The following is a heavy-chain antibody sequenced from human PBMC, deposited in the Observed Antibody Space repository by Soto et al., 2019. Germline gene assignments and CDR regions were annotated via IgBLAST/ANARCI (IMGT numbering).Heavy chain of an antibody. J-gene: IGHJ6*02. CDR2: MNEDGGTT. Sequence: GGSLRLSCAASGFTFSSYWMHWVRQAPGKGLVWVSRMNEDGGTTDYADSVKGRFTISRDNAKNTLYLQMNSLRVEDTAVYYCASDLSGRADVWGQGTTVTSP. V-gene: IGHV3-74*01. D-gene: IGHD3-10*01. CDR3: ASDLSGRADV. CDR1: GFTFSSYW.